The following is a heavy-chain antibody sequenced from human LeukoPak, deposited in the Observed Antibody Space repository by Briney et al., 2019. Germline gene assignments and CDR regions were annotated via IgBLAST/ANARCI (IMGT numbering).Heavy chain of an antibody. D-gene: IGHD2-2*01. CDR3: ARIYCSSTSCYGIMYAFDI. J-gene: IGHJ3*02. V-gene: IGHV3-74*01. CDR1: GFNVSGYW. Sequence: GGSLRLSCAASGFNVSGYWIHWVRQAPGKGLMWVSRIHTDGVITNFADFVKGRFTISRDNSKNTLYLQMNSLRAEDTAVYYCARIYCSSTSCYGIMYAFDIWGQGTMVTVSS. CDR2: IHTDGVIT.